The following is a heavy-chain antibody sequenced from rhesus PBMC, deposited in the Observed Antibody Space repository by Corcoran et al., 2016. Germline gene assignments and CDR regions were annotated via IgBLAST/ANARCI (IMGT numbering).Heavy chain of an antibody. CDR2: IYGGIGST. V-gene: IGHV4S7*01. Sequence: QVQLQESGPGLVKPSETLSLTCAVSGGSISGYYLWSWLRQPPGKGLEWIGYIYGGIGSTSYNPSLKSRVISSTDTSKNQFSLKLSAVTAADTAVYYCARDRPYTSWFDYWCQGVLVTVSS. J-gene: IGHJ4*01. CDR3: ARDRPYTSWFDY. D-gene: IGHD6-13*01. CDR1: GGSISGYYL.